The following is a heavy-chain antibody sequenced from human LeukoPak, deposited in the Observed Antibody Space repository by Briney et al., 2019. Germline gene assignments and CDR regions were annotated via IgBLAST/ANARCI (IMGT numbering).Heavy chain of an antibody. D-gene: IGHD6-6*01. CDR2: INHSGST. CDR3: ARGRGFRSSSSPFVSLRPAYYCYMDV. V-gene: IGHV4-34*01. J-gene: IGHJ6*03. CDR1: GGSFSGYY. Sequence: KPSETLSLTCAVYGGSFSGYYWSWIRQPPGKGLEWIGEINHSGSTNYNPSLKSRVTISVDTSKNQFSLKLSSVTAADTAVYYCARGRGFRSSSSPFVSLRPAYYCYMDVWGKGTTVTVSS.